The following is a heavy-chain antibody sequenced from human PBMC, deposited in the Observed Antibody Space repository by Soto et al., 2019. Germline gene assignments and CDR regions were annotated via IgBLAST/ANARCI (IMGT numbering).Heavy chain of an antibody. CDR3: ARAIPQRRDGYDFGYYFDY. J-gene: IGHJ4*02. CDR2: IGIAGDT. V-gene: IGHV3-13*01. D-gene: IGHD5-12*01. Sequence: PGGSLRLSCAASGITIGYYDMHWVRQVTGKPLEWVSGIGIAGDTYYAGSVKGRFTISRENAKNSLYLQMNSLRAGDTAVYYCARAIPQRRDGYDFGYYFDYWGLGTLVTVSS. CDR1: GITIGYYD.